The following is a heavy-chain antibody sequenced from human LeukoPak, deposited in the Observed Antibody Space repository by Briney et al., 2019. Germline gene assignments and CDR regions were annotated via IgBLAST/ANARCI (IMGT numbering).Heavy chain of an antibody. CDR1: GFTFSSYA. CDR2: IIPIFGTA. CDR3: ARDDAGIAGPGLY. Sequence: GGSLRLSCAASGFTFSSYAISWVRQAPGQGLEWMGGIIPIFGTANYAQKFQGRVTITADESTSTAYMELSSLRSEDTAVYYCARDDAGIAGPGLYWGQGTLVTVSS. J-gene: IGHJ4*02. D-gene: IGHD6-13*01. V-gene: IGHV1-69*01.